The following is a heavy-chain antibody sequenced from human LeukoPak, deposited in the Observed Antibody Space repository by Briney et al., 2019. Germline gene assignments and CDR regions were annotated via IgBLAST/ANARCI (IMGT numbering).Heavy chain of an antibody. Sequence: GGSLRLSCAASGFTFSSYSMNWVRQAPGKGLEWVSYISSSSRSIYYADSVKGRFTISRDNTNNSLSLQMNSLRDEDTAVYYCARDHAADIVATGEDYWGQGTLVTVSS. D-gene: IGHD5-12*01. CDR2: ISSSSRSI. V-gene: IGHV3-48*02. CDR1: GFTFSSYS. J-gene: IGHJ4*02. CDR3: ARDHAADIVATGEDY.